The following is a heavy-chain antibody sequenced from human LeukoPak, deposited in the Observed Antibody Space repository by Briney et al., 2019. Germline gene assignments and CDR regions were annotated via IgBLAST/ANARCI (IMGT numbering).Heavy chain of an antibody. V-gene: IGHV3-30*03. CDR2: ISYDGSNK. CDR1: GFTFSSYG. Sequence: GGSLRLSCAASGFTFSSYGMHWVRQAPGKGLEWVAVISYDGSNKYYADSVKGRFTISRDNSKNTLYLQTNSLRAEDTAVYYCAREVWGPEYWGQGTLVTVSS. J-gene: IGHJ4*02. CDR3: AREVWGPEY. D-gene: IGHD1-14*01.